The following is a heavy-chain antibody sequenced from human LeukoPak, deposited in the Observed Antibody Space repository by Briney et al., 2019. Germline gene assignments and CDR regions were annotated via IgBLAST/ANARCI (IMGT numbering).Heavy chain of an antibody. CDR3: AKDDTPARWLRSPQVFDY. Sequence: LTGGSLRLSCAASGFTFSSYAMSWVRQAPGKGLEWVSAISGSGDSTYYADSVKGRFTISRDNAKNTLYLQMNSLSAEDTAVYYCAKDDTPARWLRSPQVFDYWGQGTLVTVSS. D-gene: IGHD5-12*01. CDR1: GFTFSSYA. V-gene: IGHV3-23*01. J-gene: IGHJ4*02. CDR2: ISGSGDST.